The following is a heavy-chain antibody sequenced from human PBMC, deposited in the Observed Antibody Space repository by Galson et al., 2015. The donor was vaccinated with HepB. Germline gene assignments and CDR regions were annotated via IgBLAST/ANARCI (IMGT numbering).Heavy chain of an antibody. CDR2: IIHRFDTA. D-gene: IGHD7-27*01. CDR3: ATGAIDTDFYYYYDDMDV. CDR1: GDTFSKYA. J-gene: IGHJ6*02. Sequence: SVKVTCKASGDTFSKYAINWVRQAPTQRLEWLGGIIHRFDTANYARKLQDRVTITADNFTSTAYMELHRLTSDDTAVYYRATGAIDTDFYYYYDDMDVWGQGTTVTVSS. V-gene: IGHV1-69*06.